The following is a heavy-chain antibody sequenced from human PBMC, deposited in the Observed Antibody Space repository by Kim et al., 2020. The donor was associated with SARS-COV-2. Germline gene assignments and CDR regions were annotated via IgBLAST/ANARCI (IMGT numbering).Heavy chain of an antibody. CDR1: GFTFSSYA. V-gene: IGHV3-23*01. Sequence: GGSLRLSCAASGFTFSSYAMSWVRQAPGKGLEWVSAISGSGGSTYYADSVKGRFTISRDNSKNTLYLQMNSLRAEDTAVYYCAKDYHDTPVKDYFDYWGQGTLVTVSS. D-gene: IGHD3-22*01. J-gene: IGHJ4*02. CDR3: AKDYHDTPVKDYFDY. CDR2: ISGSGGST.